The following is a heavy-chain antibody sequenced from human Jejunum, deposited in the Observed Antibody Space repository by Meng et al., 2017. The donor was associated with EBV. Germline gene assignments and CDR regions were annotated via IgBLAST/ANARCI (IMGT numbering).Heavy chain of an antibody. CDR1: GGSISSSSYY. D-gene: IGHD1-26*01. Sequence: QLKPQESGPGLVKPSETLSLTCTVSGGSISSSSYYWGWIRQPPGKGLEWIGTYYNSGSTYYNPSLKSRVTISVDTSKNQFSLKLISVTAADTAAYYCARQGPSGRTFDYWGQGTLVTVSS. CDR2: YYNSGST. J-gene: IGHJ4*02. V-gene: IGHV4-39*01. CDR3: ARQGPSGRTFDY.